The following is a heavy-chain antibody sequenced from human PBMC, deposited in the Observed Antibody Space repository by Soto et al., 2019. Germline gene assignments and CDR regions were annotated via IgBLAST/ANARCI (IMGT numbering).Heavy chain of an antibody. CDR2: INSDSSSI. Sequence: PGESLKISCAASGFMSSVYTMNWVRQAPGKGLEWISSINSDSSSIYHADSVKGRFTISRDNAKNSVDLQMNSLRDEDTAVYYCARSYYHDSSAYYYDYWGQGALVTVSS. CDR3: ARSYYHDSSAYYYDY. V-gene: IGHV3-48*02. D-gene: IGHD3-22*01. CDR1: GFMSSVYT. J-gene: IGHJ4*02.